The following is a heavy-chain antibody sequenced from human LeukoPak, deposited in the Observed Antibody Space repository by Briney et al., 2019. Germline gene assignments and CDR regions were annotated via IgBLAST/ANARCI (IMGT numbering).Heavy chain of an antibody. CDR3: AKNVWGTSPYYFDD. D-gene: IGHD3-16*01. CDR2: ISSSGSTI. J-gene: IGHJ4*02. Sequence: SGGSLRLSCAASGFTFSSYEMNWVRQAPGKGLEWVSYISSSGSTIYYADSVKGRFTISRDNAKNSLYLQMNSLRAEDTAVYYCAKNVWGTSPYYFDDWGQGTLVTVSS. CDR1: GFTFSSYE. V-gene: IGHV3-48*03.